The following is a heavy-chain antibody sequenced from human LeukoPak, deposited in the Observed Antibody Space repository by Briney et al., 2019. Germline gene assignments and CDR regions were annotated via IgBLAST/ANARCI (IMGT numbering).Heavy chain of an antibody. Sequence: SETLSLTCTVSGGSISSYYWSWIRQPPGKGLEWIGYIYYSGSTNYNPSLKSRVTISVDTSKNQFSLELSSVTAADTAVYYCARDPYRGWFDPWGQGTLVTVSS. J-gene: IGHJ5*02. CDR2: IYYSGST. V-gene: IGHV4-59*01. CDR1: GGSISSYY. D-gene: IGHD5-18*01. CDR3: ARDPYRGWFDP.